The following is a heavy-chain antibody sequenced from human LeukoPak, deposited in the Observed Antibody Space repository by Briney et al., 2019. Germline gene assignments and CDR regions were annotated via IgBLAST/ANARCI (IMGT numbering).Heavy chain of an antibody. Sequence: GGSLRLSCAASGFTFGDYAMHWVRQAPGKGLEWVSGISWNSGSIGYADSVKGRFTISRDNAKNSLYLQMNSLRAEDTALYYCAKGHQYGATYYFDYWGQGTLVTVSS. V-gene: IGHV3-9*01. CDR2: ISWNSGSI. CDR1: GFTFGDYA. J-gene: IGHJ4*02. D-gene: IGHD3-10*01. CDR3: AKGHQYGATYYFDY.